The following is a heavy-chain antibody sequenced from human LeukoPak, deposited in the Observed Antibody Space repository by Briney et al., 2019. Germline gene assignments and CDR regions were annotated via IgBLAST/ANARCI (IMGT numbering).Heavy chain of an antibody. J-gene: IGHJ6*02. Sequence: SQTLSLTCAISGDSVSSGSAAWNWLRQSPSRGLEWLGRTYYRSKWYNDYAISVKSRITINPDTSRNQFSLHLNSVTPEDTAVYYCTRLSTQLGTGYYYGMDVWGQGTTVTVSS. CDR3: TRLSTQLGTGYYYGMDV. CDR2: TYYRSKWYN. D-gene: IGHD7-27*01. CDR1: GDSVSSGSAA. V-gene: IGHV6-1*01.